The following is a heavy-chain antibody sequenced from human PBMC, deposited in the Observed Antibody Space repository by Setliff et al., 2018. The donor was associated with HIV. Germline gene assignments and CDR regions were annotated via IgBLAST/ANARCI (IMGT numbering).Heavy chain of an antibody. J-gene: IGHJ4*02. CDR3: ARSRAAGFDY. V-gene: IGHV3-66*01. Sequence: GGSLRLSCAASGFTFSSYTMNWVRQAPGKGLEWVSVIYSGGSTYYADSVKGRFTISRDNSKNSLYLQMNSLRAEDTAVYYCARSRAAGFDYWGQGTLVTVSS. CDR2: IYSGGST. CDR1: GFTFSSYT. D-gene: IGHD6-13*01.